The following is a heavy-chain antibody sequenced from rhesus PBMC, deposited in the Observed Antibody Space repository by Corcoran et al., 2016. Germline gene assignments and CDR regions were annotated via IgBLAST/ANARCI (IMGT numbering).Heavy chain of an antibody. D-gene: IGHD2-39*02. CDR2: ISAGGGNT. V-gene: IGHV4-173*01. CDR3: ARGYTKGPFDY. J-gene: IGHJ4*01. Sequence: QLQLQASGPGLVKPSETLSLTCAVSGASITRPSWTWIRQPPGKGLEWMGRISAGGGNTDYNPSLKTRVTISTDTSKNDFSLKLSSLTAADTAVYYCARGYTKGPFDYWGQGVLVTVSS. CDR1: GASITRPS.